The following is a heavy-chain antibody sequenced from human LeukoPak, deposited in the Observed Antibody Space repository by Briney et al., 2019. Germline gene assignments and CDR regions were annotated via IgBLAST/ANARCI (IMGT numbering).Heavy chain of an antibody. CDR3: ARVGLGYCGGDCYHNWFDP. D-gene: IGHD2-21*02. CDR2: IYYSGST. V-gene: IGHV4-59*12. Sequence: SSETLSLTCTVSGGSISSYYWSWIRQPPGKGLEWIGYIYYSGSTYYNPSLKSRVTISVDTSKNQFSLKLSSVTAADTAVYYCARVGLGYCGGDCYHNWFDPWGQGTLVTVSS. CDR1: GGSISSYY. J-gene: IGHJ5*02.